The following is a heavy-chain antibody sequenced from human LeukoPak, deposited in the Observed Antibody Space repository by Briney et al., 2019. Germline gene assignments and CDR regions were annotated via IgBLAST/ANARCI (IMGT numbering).Heavy chain of an antibody. D-gene: IGHD5-12*01. CDR3: VRTRGYSGYDLKAYFDY. CDR1: GGTFSSYA. Sequence: SVKVSCKASGGTFSSYAISWVRQAPGQGLEWMGGIIPIFGTANYAQKFQGRVTITADESTSTAYMELSSLRSEDTAVYYCVRTRGYSGYDLKAYFDYWGQGTLVTVSS. V-gene: IGHV1-69*13. CDR2: IIPIFGTA. J-gene: IGHJ4*02.